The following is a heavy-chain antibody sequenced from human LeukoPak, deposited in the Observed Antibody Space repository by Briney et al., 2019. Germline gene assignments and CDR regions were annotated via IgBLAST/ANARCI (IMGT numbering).Heavy chain of an antibody. J-gene: IGHJ4*02. Sequence: GGSLRLSCAASGFTVSSSYMSWVRQAPGKGLEWVSVIYSGGSTYYADSVKGRFTISRDNSKNTVYLQMNSLGGEDTAVYYCAREIFGSGSYPDYWGQGTLVTVSS. CDR1: GFTVSSSY. V-gene: IGHV3-53*01. CDR2: IYSGGST. CDR3: AREIFGSGSYPDY. D-gene: IGHD3-10*01.